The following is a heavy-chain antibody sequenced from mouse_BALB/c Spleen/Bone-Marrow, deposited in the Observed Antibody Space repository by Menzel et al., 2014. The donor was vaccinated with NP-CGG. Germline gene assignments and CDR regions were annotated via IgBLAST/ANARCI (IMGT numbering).Heavy chain of an antibody. CDR2: ILPGSGGT. V-gene: IGHV1-9*01. J-gene: IGHJ4*01. CDR1: GYTFSSYW. CDR3: ARSMDY. Sequence: QVQLQQSGAELMKPGASVKISCKATGYTFSSYWIEWVKQRPGYGLEWIGEILPGSGGTNYNEKFKGKATFTADTSSNTAYMQLNSLTSEDSAVYYCARSMDYWGQGTSVTVSS.